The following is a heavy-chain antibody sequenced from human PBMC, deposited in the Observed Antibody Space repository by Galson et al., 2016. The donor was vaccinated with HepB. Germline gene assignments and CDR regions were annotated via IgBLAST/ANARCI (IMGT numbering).Heavy chain of an antibody. CDR2: MNPSSANT. CDR3: ARGIRNLLYSDY. Sequence: SVKVSCKASGYTFTNYDITWVRQAPGQGLVWMGWMNPSSANTGYAQKFRGRVTMTRDTSISTAFMELSSLTSEDKAIYYCARGIRNLLYSDYWAQGTLVTVSS. J-gene: IGHJ4*02. D-gene: IGHD1-14*01. CDR1: GYTFTNYD. V-gene: IGHV1-8*01.